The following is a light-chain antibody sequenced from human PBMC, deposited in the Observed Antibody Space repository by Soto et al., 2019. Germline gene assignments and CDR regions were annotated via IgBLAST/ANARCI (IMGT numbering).Light chain of an antibody. Sequence: QSVLTQPRSVSGSPGQSVTISCTGTSSAVGGYNYVSWYQHHPGKAPKLMIYDVDKRPSGVPGRFSGSQSGNTASLTISGLQAEDEAAYYCCSYAGTYPFVFGTGTKVTVL. V-gene: IGLV2-11*01. CDR2: DVD. J-gene: IGLJ1*01. CDR1: SSAVGGYNY. CDR3: CSYAGTYPFV.